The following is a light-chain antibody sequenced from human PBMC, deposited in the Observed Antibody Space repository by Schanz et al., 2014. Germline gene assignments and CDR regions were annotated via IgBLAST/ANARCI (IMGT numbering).Light chain of an antibody. CDR1: SSDVGGYNY. V-gene: IGLV2-14*01. Sequence: QSALTQPASVSGSPGQSITISCTGTSSDVGGYNYVSWYQQHPGKAPKLMIYEGNKRPSGVSNRFSGSKSGNTASLTISGLQAEDEGDYYCQCYDSSLSGSVFGGGTKLTVL. CDR2: EGN. CDR3: QCYDSSLSGSV. J-gene: IGLJ3*02.